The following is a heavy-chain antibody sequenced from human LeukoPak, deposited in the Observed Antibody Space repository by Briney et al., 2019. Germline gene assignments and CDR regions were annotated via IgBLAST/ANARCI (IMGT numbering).Heavy chain of an antibody. Sequence: ASVKVSCKASGGTFSSYAISWVRQAPGQGLEWMGGIIPIFGTANYAQKFQGRVTITTDESTSTAYMELSSLRSEDTAVYYCASPYYDILTGYYIRDAFDIWGQGTMVTVSS. J-gene: IGHJ3*02. CDR3: ASPYYDILTGYYIRDAFDI. D-gene: IGHD3-9*01. CDR1: GGTFSSYA. V-gene: IGHV1-69*05. CDR2: IIPIFGTA.